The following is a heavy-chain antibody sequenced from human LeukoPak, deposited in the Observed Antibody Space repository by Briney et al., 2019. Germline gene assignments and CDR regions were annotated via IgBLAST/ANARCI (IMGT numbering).Heavy chain of an antibody. CDR3: ARGEAVTTGVDY. CDR2: INPNSGGT. D-gene: IGHD4-11*01. CDR1: GYTFTGYY. Sequence: ASVKVSCKASGYTFTGYYMHWVRQAPGQGLEWMGWINPNSGGTNYAQKFQGRVTMTRDTSISTAYMALSRLRSDDTAVYYCARGEAVTTGVDYWGQGTLVTVSS. J-gene: IGHJ4*02. V-gene: IGHV1-2*02.